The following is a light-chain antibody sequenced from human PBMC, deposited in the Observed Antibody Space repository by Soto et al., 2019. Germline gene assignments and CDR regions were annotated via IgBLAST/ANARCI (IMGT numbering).Light chain of an antibody. V-gene: IGLV2-14*03. CDR3: NSYTTSNTFG. Sequence: QSALTQPASVSGSPGQAITVSCSGTSSDIGAHNFVSWYQQHPGKAPKLIIYEVINRPSGVSDRFSGSKSGNTASLTISGLQSEDKADYYCNSYTTSNTFGFGSGTKVTVL. CDR2: EVI. J-gene: IGLJ1*01. CDR1: SSDIGAHNF.